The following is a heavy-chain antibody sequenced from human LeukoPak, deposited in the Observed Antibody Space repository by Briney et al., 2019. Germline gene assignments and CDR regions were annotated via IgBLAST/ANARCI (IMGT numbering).Heavy chain of an antibody. CDR3: ARAWSAITMVRGVINPFDY. V-gene: IGHV4-4*02. D-gene: IGHD3-10*01. CDR2: IYHSGST. Sequence: PSETLSLTCAVSGGSISSSNWWSWVRQPPGKGLEWIGEIYHSGSTNYNPSLKSQVTISVDKSKNQFSLKLSSVTAADTAVYYCARAWSAITMVRGVINPFDYWGQGTLVTVSS. J-gene: IGHJ4*02. CDR1: GGSISSSNW.